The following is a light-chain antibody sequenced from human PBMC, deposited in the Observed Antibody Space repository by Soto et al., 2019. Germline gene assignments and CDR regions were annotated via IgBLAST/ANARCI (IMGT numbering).Light chain of an antibody. V-gene: IGLV2-14*01. Sequence: QSLLTQPASVSGSPGQSITISCTGTSSDVGGYNYVSWYQQHPGKAPKPMIYEVSNRPSGVSNRFSGSKSGNTASLTISGLQAEDEADYYCSLYTGRGFGNGTKVTV. CDR3: SLYTGRG. CDR2: EVS. CDR1: SSDVGGYNY. J-gene: IGLJ6*01.